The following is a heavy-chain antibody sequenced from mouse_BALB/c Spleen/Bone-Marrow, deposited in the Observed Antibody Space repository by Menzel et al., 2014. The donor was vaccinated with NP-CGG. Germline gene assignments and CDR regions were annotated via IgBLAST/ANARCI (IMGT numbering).Heavy chain of an antibody. CDR1: GFTLSSYG. Sequence: EVKVLESGGDLVKPGGSLKLSCAASGFTLSSYGMSWGRQTPDKRLEWVATISSGGSNTYYPDSVKGRFTISRDNAKNTLYLQMSSLKSEDAAMYYCARHQRYYAMDYWGQGTSVTVSS. J-gene: IGHJ4*01. CDR3: ARHQRYYAMDY. V-gene: IGHV5-6*01. CDR2: ISSGGSNT.